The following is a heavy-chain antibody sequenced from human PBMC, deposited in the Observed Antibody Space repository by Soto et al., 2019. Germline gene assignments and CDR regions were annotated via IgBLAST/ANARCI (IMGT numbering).Heavy chain of an antibody. CDR1: GGSISSGGYY. CDR2: IYYSGST. CDR3: ARCSGGSCYLIDY. J-gene: IGHJ4*02. V-gene: IGHV4-31*03. Sequence: QVQLQESGPGLVKPSQTLSLTCTVSGGSISSGGYYWSWIRQHPGKGLEWIGYIYYSGSTYYNPSLESRVIISVDTSKNQFALKLSSVTAADTAVYYCARCSGGSCYLIDYWGQGTLVTVSS. D-gene: IGHD2-15*01.